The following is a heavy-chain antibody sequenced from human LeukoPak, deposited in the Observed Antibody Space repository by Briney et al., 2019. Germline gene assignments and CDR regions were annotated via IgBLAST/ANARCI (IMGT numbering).Heavy chain of an antibody. D-gene: IGHD5-18*01. CDR2: IYPGDSDT. J-gene: IGHJ4*02. CDR1: GYSFTSYW. Sequence: GESLKISCKGSGYSFTSYWIGWVRQMPGKGLEWMGIIYPGDSDTRYSPSFQGQVTISADKSISTAYLHWSSLKASDTAMYFCARADTALVHDFDYWGQGTLVTVSS. CDR3: ARADTALVHDFDY. V-gene: IGHV5-51*01.